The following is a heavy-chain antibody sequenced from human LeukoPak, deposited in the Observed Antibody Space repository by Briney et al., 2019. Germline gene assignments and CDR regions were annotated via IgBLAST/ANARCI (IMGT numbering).Heavy chain of an antibody. CDR3: ALHDYSNWFDP. J-gene: IGHJ5*02. V-gene: IGHV4-30-4*08. D-gene: IGHD4-11*01. CDR1: GGSISSGDYY. CDR2: IYYSGST. Sequence: RASETLSLTCTVSGGSISSGDYYWSWIRQPPGKGLEWIGYIYYSGSTYYNPSLKSRVTISVDTSKNQFSLKLSSVTAADTAVYYCALHDYSNWFDPWGQGTLVTVSS.